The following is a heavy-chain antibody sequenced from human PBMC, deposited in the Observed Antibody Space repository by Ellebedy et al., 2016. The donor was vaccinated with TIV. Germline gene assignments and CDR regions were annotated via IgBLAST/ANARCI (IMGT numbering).Heavy chain of an antibody. CDR3: ARRYDSSGDAFDI. CDR1: GFTFSSYG. Sequence: GGSLRLSCAASGFTFSSYGMHWVRQAPGKGLEWVAVIWYDGSNKYYADSVKGRFTISRDNSKNTLYLQMNSLRAEDTAVYYCARRYDSSGDAFDIWGQGTMVTVSS. CDR2: IWYDGSNK. J-gene: IGHJ3*02. D-gene: IGHD3-22*01. V-gene: IGHV3-33*01.